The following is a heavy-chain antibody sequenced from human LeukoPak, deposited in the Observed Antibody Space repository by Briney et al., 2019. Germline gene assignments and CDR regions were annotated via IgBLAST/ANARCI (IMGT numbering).Heavy chain of an antibody. V-gene: IGHV4-34*01. Sequence: PSETLSLTCAVYGGSFSGYYWSWIRQPPGKGLEWIGEINHSGSTNYNPSLKSRVTISVDTSKNQFSLKLSSVTAADTAVYYCARHSLYYDILTGYYPFDYWGQGTLVTVSS. J-gene: IGHJ4*02. D-gene: IGHD3-9*01. CDR2: INHSGST. CDR3: ARHSLYYDILTGYYPFDY. CDR1: GGSFSGYY.